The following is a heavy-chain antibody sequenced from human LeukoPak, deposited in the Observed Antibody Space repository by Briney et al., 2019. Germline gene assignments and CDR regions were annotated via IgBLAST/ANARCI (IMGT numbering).Heavy chain of an antibody. Sequence: SETLSPTCTVSGGSISSFYWSWIRQSPGNGLEWIGYIYYNGNTNYNPSLNSRVTMSVDTSKNQFSLRLSSVTAADTAVYYCARTSGYDPYYFDYWGQGTLVTVSS. CDR1: GGSISSFY. CDR2: IYYNGNT. J-gene: IGHJ4*02. CDR3: ARTSGYDPYYFDY. D-gene: IGHD5-12*01. V-gene: IGHV4-59*01.